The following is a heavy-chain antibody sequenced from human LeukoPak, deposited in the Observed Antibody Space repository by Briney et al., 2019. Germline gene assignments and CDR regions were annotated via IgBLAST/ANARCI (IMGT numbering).Heavy chain of an antibody. CDR1: GFTFSNYA. D-gene: IGHD4-23*01. CDR2: LRGSGAST. V-gene: IGHV3-23*01. J-gene: IGHJ4*02. Sequence: GGSLRLSCAASGFTFSNYAMSWVRQAPGKGLEWVSVLRGSGASTKSADSVKGRFTMSRDNSKNTLYLQMTSLRDDDAAVYYCAKGGSGGNSRMGRFDSWGQGTLVTVSS. CDR3: AKGGSGGNSRMGRFDS.